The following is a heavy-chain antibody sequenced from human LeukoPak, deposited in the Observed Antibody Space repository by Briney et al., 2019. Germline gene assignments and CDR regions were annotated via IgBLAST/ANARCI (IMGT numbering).Heavy chain of an antibody. CDR2: ISYDGSNK. CDR3: AKASSGYYDFWSYQYYFDY. J-gene: IGHJ4*02. D-gene: IGHD3-3*01. V-gene: IGHV3-30-3*01. CDR1: GFTFSSYA. Sequence: GGSLRLSCAASGFTFSSYAMHWVRQASGKGLEWVAVISYDGSNKYYADSVKGRFTISRDNSKNTLSLQMNSLRAEDTAVYYCAKASSGYYDFWSYQYYFDYWGQGTLVTVSS.